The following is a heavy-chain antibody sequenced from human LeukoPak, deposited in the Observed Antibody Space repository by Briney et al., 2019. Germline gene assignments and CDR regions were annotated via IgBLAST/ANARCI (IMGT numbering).Heavy chain of an antibody. CDR1: GFTVSSNY. CDR2: TYSGGST. J-gene: IGHJ4*02. Sequence: PGGSLRLSCAASGFTVSSNYMSWVRQAPGKGLEWVSVTYSGGSTYYADSVKGRFTISRDNSKNTLYLQMHSLRAEDTAVYYCARETYPPGIAAVWGQGPLVPVSS. CDR3: ARETYPPGIAAV. V-gene: IGHV3-53*01. D-gene: IGHD6-13*01.